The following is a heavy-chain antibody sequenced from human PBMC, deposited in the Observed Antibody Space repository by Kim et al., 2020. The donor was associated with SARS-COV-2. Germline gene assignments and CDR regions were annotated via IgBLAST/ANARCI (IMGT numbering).Heavy chain of an antibody. D-gene: IGHD3-9*01. CDR1: GYTFTSYG. CDR3: AREGHFDWFGSGYYYYYGMDV. Sequence: ASVKVSCKASGYTFTSYGISWVRQAPGQGLEWMGWISAYNGNTNYAQKLQGRVTMTTDTSTSTAYMELRSLRSDDTAVYYCAREGHFDWFGSGYYYYYGMDVWGQGTTVTVSS. J-gene: IGHJ6*02. CDR2: ISAYNGNT. V-gene: IGHV1-18*01.